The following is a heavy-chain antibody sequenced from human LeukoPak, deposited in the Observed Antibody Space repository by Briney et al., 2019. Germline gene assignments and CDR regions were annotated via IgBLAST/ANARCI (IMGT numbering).Heavy chain of an antibody. J-gene: IGHJ4*02. D-gene: IGHD3-22*01. CDR3: ARPSSGYQYYFDY. Sequence: GESLKISCKGSGYSFTNYWIGWVRQMPGKGLEWMGITYPGDSDTRYSPSFQGQVTISADKSISTAYLQWSSLKASDTAMYYCARPSSGYQYYFDYWGQGTLATVSS. V-gene: IGHV5-51*01. CDR1: GYSFTNYW. CDR2: TYPGDSDT.